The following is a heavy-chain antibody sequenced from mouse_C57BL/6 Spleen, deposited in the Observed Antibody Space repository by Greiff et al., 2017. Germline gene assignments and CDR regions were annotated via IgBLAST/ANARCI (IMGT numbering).Heavy chain of an antibody. V-gene: IGHV1-62-2*01. J-gene: IGHJ3*01. Sequence: VQVVESGAELVKPGASVKLSCKASGYTFTEYTIHWVKQRSGQGLEWIGWFYPGSGSIKYNEKFKDKATLTADKSSSTVYMELSRLTSEDSAVYFCARHEDGDYGSSLSPFAYWGQGTLVTVSA. CDR2: FYPGSGSI. CDR1: GYTFTEYT. CDR3: ARHEDGDYGSSLSPFAY. D-gene: IGHD1-1*01.